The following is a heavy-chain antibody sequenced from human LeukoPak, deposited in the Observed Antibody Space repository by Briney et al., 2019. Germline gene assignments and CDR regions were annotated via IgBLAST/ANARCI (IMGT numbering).Heavy chain of an antibody. CDR1: GFTFSSYS. V-gene: IGHV3-21*01. Sequence: GGSLRLSCAASGFTFSSYSMNWVRQAPGKGLEWVSSISSSSSYIYYADPVKGRFTISRDNAKNSLYLQKNSLRAEDTAVYYCAKEFISGTYSRVDAFHIWGQGTMVTVSS. D-gene: IGHD1-26*01. CDR3: AKEFISGTYSRVDAFHI. CDR2: ISSSSSYI. J-gene: IGHJ3*02.